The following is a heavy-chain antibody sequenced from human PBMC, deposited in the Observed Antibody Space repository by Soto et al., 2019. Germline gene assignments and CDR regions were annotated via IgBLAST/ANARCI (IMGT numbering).Heavy chain of an antibody. D-gene: IGHD6-13*01. CDR3: AKDMRGGSSSSRYYYGLDV. V-gene: IGHV3-9*01. CDR2: XSXNSGTI. CDR1: GFTFDDYA. Sequence: EVQLVESGGGLVQPGRSLRLSCAASGFTFDDYAMHWVRQAPGKXLXXXXXXSXNSGTIVYADSVKGRFTISRDNAKNSLYLQMNSLRGEDTALYYCAKDMRGGSSSSRYYYGLDVWGQGTTVTVSS. J-gene: IGHJ6*02.